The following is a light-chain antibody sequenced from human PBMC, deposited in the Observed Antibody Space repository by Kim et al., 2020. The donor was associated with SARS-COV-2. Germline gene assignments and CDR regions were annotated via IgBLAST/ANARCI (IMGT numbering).Light chain of an antibody. Sequence: EILLTQSPGTLSLSPGERATLSCRASQSVTSNYLAWYQQKPGQAPRLLIFGASSRATGIPDRFSGSGSGTDFTLTINRLEPEDFAVYYCHQYAKSPGTFGQGTKLEI. J-gene: IGKJ2*01. CDR1: QSVTSNY. CDR3: HQYAKSPGT. CDR2: GAS. V-gene: IGKV3-20*01.